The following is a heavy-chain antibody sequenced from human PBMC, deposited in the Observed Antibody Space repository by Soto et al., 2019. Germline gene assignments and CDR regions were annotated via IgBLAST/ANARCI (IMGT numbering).Heavy chain of an antibody. V-gene: IGHV4-34*01. CDR2: INHSGST. Sequence: SETLSLTCAVYGGSFSGYYWSWIRQPPGKGLEWIGEINHSGSTNYNPSLKSRVTISVDTSKNQFSLKLSSVTAADTAVYYCARGVRVATPPPSNYYYYGMDVWGQGTTVTVSS. CDR1: GGSFSGYY. J-gene: IGHJ6*02. D-gene: IGHD5-12*01. CDR3: ARGVRVATPPPSNYYYYGMDV.